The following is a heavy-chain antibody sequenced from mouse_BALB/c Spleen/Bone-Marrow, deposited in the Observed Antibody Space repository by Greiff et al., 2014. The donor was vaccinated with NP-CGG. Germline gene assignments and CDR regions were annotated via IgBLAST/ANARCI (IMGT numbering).Heavy chain of an antibody. CDR2: IDPANGNT. CDR1: GFNIKDTY. D-gene: IGHD2-2*01. V-gene: IGHV14-3*02. CDR3: ARGYDGFAY. Sequence: VHVKQSGAELVKPGASVKLSCTAFGFNIKDTYMHWVKQRPEQGLEWIGRIDPANGNTKYDPKFQGKATITADTSSNTAYLQLSSLTSEDTAVYYCARGYDGFAYWGQGTLVTVSA. J-gene: IGHJ3*01.